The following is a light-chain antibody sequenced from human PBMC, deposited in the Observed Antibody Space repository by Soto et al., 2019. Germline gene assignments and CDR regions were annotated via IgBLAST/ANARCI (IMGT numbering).Light chain of an antibody. CDR3: HQYGSSPFT. J-gene: IGKJ3*01. CDR2: GAS. CDR1: QSVSANY. Sequence: EVVLTQSPATLSLSPGERATLSCRANQSVSANYVAWYHQKHGQAPRILIYGASSRATAIPDRFSGSGSGTDFPLTFSRLEPEDFAVFSCHQYGSSPFTFGPGTQVDIK. V-gene: IGKV3-20*01.